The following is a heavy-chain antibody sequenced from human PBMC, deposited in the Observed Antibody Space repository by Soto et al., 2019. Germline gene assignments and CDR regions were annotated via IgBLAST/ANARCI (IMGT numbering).Heavy chain of an antibody. CDR2: IYYSGST. CDR3: ARGGGDYKNYYDDYYMDV. J-gene: IGHJ6*03. D-gene: IGHD4-17*01. Sequence: QVQLQESGPGLVKPSETLSLTCTVSGGSISSYYWSWIRQPPGKGLEWIGDIYYSGSTNYNPSLKSRVTIAVDTAKNQFSLKLSSVTAADTAVYYCARGGGDYKNYYDDYYMDVWGKGTTVTVSS. CDR1: GGSISSYY. V-gene: IGHV4-59*01.